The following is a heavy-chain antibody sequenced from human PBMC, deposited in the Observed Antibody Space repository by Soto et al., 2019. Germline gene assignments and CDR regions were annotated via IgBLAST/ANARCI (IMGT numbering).Heavy chain of an antibody. D-gene: IGHD3-22*01. J-gene: IGHJ4*02. CDR3: ARDKDMIGFDY. CDR1: GGSISSYY. V-gene: IGHV4-59*01. Sequence: SETLSLTCTVSGGSISSYYWSWIRQPPGKGLEWIGYIYYSGSTNYNPSLKSRVTISVDTSKNQFSLKLSSVTAADTAVYYCARDKDMIGFDYWGQGTLVTVSS. CDR2: IYYSGST.